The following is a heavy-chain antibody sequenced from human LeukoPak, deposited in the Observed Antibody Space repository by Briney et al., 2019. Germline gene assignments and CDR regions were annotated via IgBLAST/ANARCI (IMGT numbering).Heavy chain of an antibody. Sequence: GGSLRLSCAASGFTFSSYSMNWVRQAPGKGLEWVSYISSSSSTIYYVDSVKGRFTISRDNAKNSLYLQMNSLRAEDTAVYYCARRGFDPWGQGTLVTVSS. J-gene: IGHJ5*02. CDR1: GFTFSSYS. V-gene: IGHV3-48*01. D-gene: IGHD3-10*01. CDR2: ISSSSSTI. CDR3: ARRGFDP.